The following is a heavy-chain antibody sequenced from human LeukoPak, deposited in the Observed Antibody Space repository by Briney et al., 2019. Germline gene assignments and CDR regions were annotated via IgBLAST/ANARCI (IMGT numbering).Heavy chain of an antibody. Sequence: GGSLRLSCAASGFTVSSSYISWVRQAPGRGLEWVSYISGSSRPIYYADSVKGRFTISRDNAKNSLYLQMNSLRAEDTAVYYCARDYSYGFLNWGQGTLVTVSS. CDR3: ARDYSYGFLN. J-gene: IGHJ4*02. CDR2: ISGSSRPI. D-gene: IGHD5-18*01. V-gene: IGHV3-48*01. CDR1: GFTVSSSY.